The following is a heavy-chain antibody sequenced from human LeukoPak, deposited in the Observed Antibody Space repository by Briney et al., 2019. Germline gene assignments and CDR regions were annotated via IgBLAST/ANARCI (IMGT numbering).Heavy chain of an antibody. CDR2: ISSNSSYT. V-gene: IGHV3-11*06. J-gene: IGHJ5*02. D-gene: IGHD6-13*01. Sequence: PGGSLRLSCAASGFTFSDYYMSWIRQAPGKGLEWVSYISSNSSYTNYADSVKGRFTISRDNAKNSLYLQMNSLRAEDTAVYYCARIPGSSWSLGAWFDPWGQGTPVTVSS. CDR3: ARIPGSSWSLGAWFDP. CDR1: GFTFSDYY.